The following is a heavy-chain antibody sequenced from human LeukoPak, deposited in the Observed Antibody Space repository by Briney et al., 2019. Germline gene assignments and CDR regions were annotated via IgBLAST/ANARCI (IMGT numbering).Heavy chain of an antibody. V-gene: IGHV5-10-1*01. CDR2: IDPSDSYT. CDR1: GYGFTTYW. J-gene: IGHJ3*02. CDR3: ARQVRHVPGAFDI. Sequence: GESLKISCKASGYGFTTYWITWVRQMPGKGLEWMGRIDPSDSYTNYSPSFQGHVTISTDKSISTAYLQWSSLEASDTAMYYCARQVRHVPGAFDIWGQGTMVTVSS.